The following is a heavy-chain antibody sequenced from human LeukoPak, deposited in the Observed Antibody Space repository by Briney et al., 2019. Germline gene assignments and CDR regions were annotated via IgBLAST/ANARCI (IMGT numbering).Heavy chain of an antibody. CDR3: AKFPGYQLLWNWFDP. CDR1: GFTFSSYA. Sequence: GGSLRLSCAASGFTFSSYAMGWVRQAPGKGLEWVSAISGSGGSTYYADSVKGRFTISRDNSKNTLYLQMNSLRAEDTAVYYCAKFPGYQLLWNWFDPWGQGTLVTVSS. V-gene: IGHV3-23*01. D-gene: IGHD2-2*01. CDR2: ISGSGGST. J-gene: IGHJ5*02.